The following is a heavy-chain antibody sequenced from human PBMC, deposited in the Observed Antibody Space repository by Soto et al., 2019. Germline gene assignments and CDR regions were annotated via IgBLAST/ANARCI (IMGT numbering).Heavy chain of an antibody. CDR1: GFSLSTSGMC. J-gene: IGHJ4*02. CDR3: ARSTYYYDSSGYWPQ. V-gene: IGHV2-70*01. Sequence: SGPTLVNPTQTLTLTCTFSGFSLSTSGMCVSWIRQPPGKALEWLALIDWDDDKYYSTSLKTRLTISKDTSKNQVVLTMTNMDPVDTATYYCARSTYYYDSSGYWPQWGQGTLVTSP. CDR2: IDWDDDK. D-gene: IGHD3-22*01.